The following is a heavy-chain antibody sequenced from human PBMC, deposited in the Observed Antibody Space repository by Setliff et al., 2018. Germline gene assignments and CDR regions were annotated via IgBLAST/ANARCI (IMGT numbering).Heavy chain of an antibody. CDR2: XXXXXXXX. J-gene: IGHJ4*02. CDR3: ARENMAKNFWGEHSDY. Sequence: SVKVSCKASGYAFTTYYMHWVRQAPGQGLXXXXXXXXXXXXXXXXXKVXXXVTMTRDTSTNTVYMQLSSLRSEDTAVYYCARENMAKNFWGEHSDYWGQGTLVTVS. CDR1: GYAFTTYY. V-gene: IGHV1-46*01. D-gene: IGHD3-3*01.